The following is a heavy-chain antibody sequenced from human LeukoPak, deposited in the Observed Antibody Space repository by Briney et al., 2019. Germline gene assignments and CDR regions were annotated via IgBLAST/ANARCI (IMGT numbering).Heavy chain of an antibody. CDR1: VGSISSYY. V-gene: IGHV4-59*01. CDR2: IFHSGST. Sequence: PSETLSLTCTVSVGSISSYYWGWIRQPPGKGLEWIGYIFHSGSTNSNPSLKSRVSISVDTSKNQFSLNLRFVTAVDTAVYYCARSTFGDYSFDYWGQGTLVTVSS. D-gene: IGHD3-3*01. J-gene: IGHJ4*02. CDR3: ARSTFGDYSFDY.